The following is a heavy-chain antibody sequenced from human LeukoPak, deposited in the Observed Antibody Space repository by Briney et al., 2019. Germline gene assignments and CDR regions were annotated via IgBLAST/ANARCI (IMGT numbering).Heavy chain of an antibody. V-gene: IGHV5-51*01. D-gene: IGHD5-12*01. CDR1: GYSFTNYW. CDR2: IYPGDSDT. J-gene: IGHJ4*02. CDR3: ARNSGYDSPTDY. Sequence: KNGESLKISCKGSGYSFTNYWIGWARQMPGKGLEWVGLIYPGDSDTRYSPSFQGQVTISADKSISTAYLQWSSLKASDTAMYYCARNSGYDSPTDYWGQGTLVTVSS.